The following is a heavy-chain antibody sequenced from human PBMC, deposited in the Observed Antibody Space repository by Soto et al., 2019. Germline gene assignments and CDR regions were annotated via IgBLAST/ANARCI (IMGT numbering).Heavy chain of an antibody. CDR3: ARDLHQILSHKHYYYYLDV. J-gene: IGHJ6*03. D-gene: IGHD2-2*01. V-gene: IGHV3-11*01. CDR1: GFSFSDYS. CDR2: ISNTAITD. Sequence: QVQLVESGGDLVKPGGSLRLSCVASGFSFSDYSMTWMRQAPGGGLDFVAFISNTAITDYYADSVKGRFTISRDNARNSVYVQMDSLRAADAAVYYCARDLHQILSHKHYYYYLDVWGTGTTVTVSS.